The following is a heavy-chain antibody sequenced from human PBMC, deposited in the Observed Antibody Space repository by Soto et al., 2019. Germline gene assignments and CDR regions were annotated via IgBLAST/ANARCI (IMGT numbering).Heavy chain of an antibody. D-gene: IGHD2-21*01. V-gene: IGHV4-4*07. J-gene: IGHJ3*02. CDR1: GGSLSNYN. Sequence: PSETLSLTCTASGGSLSNYNWNCVRQSAGKGLERIGRIYSNGKAYYNPSLKSRVTMSLDTLNNQFSLRLSSVTAADMAKYYCARERTYQRSGDDSFDICGLATMVTVSS. CDR3: ARERTYQRSGDDSFDI. CDR2: IYSNGKA.